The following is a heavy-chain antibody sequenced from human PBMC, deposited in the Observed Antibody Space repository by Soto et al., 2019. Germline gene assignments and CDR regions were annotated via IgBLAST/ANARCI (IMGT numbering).Heavy chain of an antibody. CDR3: ARDQSRDYYDSSGYHYFDY. CDR2: ISSSSSYI. V-gene: IGHV3-21*04. D-gene: IGHD3-22*01. J-gene: IGHJ4*02. Sequence: GGSLRLSCAASGFTFSSYSMNWVRQAPGKGLEWVSSISSSSSYIYYADSVKGRFTISRDNAKNSLYLQMNSLRAEDTAVYYCARDQSRDYYDSSGYHYFDYWGQGTLVTVSS. CDR1: GFTFSSYS.